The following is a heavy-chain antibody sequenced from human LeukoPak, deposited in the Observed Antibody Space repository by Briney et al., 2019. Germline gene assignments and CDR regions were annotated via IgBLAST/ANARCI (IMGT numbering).Heavy chain of an antibody. CDR2: IYTSGTT. CDR1: GGSINNYY. V-gene: IGHV4-4*07. CDR3: AREITFGGVNVVDAFDF. D-gene: IGHD3-16*02. J-gene: IGHJ3*01. Sequence: SETLSLTCSVSGGSINNYYWSWIRQPAGKGLEWIGRIYTSGTTHYNPSLRSRVTMSVDTSKNQFSLKLSSVTAADTAAYYCAREITFGGVNVVDAFDFWGQGTTVTVSS.